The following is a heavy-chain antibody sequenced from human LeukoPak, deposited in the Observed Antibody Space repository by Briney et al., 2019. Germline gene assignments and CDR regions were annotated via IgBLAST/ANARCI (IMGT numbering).Heavy chain of an antibody. Sequence: GGSLRLSCAASGFTFSSYSMNWVRQAPGKGLEWVSYISSGSSTIYYADSVKGRFSISRDNSKDTLYLQMNSLRAEDTAVYYCAKAGGNSFFDFWGQGTLVTVSS. CDR1: GFTFSSYS. V-gene: IGHV3-48*01. CDR2: ISSGSSTI. D-gene: IGHD1-7*01. J-gene: IGHJ4*02. CDR3: AKAGGNSFFDF.